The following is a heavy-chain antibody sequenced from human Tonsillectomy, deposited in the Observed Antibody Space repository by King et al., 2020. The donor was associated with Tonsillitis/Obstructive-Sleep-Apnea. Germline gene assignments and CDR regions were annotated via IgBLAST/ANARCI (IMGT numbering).Heavy chain of an antibody. J-gene: IGHJ3*02. CDR1: GYSFTNYW. CDR3: ARSLRSEWELHPFDI. CDR2: IYPGDSDT. Sequence: VQLVESGAEVKKPGESLKISCKGSGYSFTNYWIGWVRQMPGKGLEWMGIIYPGDSDTRYSPSFQGQVTIAADKSISTAYLQWSSLKASDTAMYYCARSLRSEWELHPFDIWGHGTMVTVSS. D-gene: IGHD1-26*01. V-gene: IGHV5-51*03.